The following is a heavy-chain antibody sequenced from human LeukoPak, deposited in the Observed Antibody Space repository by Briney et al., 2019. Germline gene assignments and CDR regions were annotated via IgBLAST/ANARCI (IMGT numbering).Heavy chain of an antibody. V-gene: IGHV1-2*02. D-gene: IGHD3-22*01. CDR3: ARKHSSGYIVDY. CDR1: GYTFTGYY. J-gene: IGHJ4*02. CDR2: INPNSGGT. Sequence: GASVKASCKASGYTFTGYYMHWVRQAPGQGLEWMGWINPNSGGTNYAQKFQGRVTMTRDTSISTAYMELSRLRSDDTAVYYCARKHSSGYIVDYWGQGTLVTVSS.